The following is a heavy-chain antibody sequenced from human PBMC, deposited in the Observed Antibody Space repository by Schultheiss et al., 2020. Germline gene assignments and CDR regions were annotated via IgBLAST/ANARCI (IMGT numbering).Heavy chain of an antibody. CDR2: ISSSGSTI. J-gene: IGHJ4*02. CDR3: ARDHDYSTPFDY. V-gene: IGHV3-48*03. Sequence: GGSLRLSCAASGFTVSSNYMNWVRQAPGKGLEWVSYISSSGSTIYYADSVKGRFTISRDNAKNSLYLQMNSLRAEDTAVYYCARDHDYSTPFDYWGKGTLVTVSS. D-gene: IGHD4-11*01. CDR1: GFTVSSNY.